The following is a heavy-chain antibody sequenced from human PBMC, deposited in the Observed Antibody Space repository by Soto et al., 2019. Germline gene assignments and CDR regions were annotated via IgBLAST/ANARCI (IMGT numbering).Heavy chain of an antibody. D-gene: IGHD2-8*01. V-gene: IGHV4-28*01. J-gene: IGHJ3*02. CDR3: ARKKGVLDAFDI. CDR1: GYSIRPNNW. Sequence: QVPLQESGTGLVKPSDTLSHTCAVSGYSIRPNNWWGWIRHPPGKGLERIGYIYYSGSNDYNPSLKSRITMSVDTSKNQFALKLSSVPGVDTAGYYCARKKGVLDAFDIWGQGTMVTVSS. CDR2: IYYSGSN.